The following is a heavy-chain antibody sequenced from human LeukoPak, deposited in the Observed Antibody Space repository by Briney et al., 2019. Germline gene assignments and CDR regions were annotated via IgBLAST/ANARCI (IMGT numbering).Heavy chain of an antibody. V-gene: IGHV3-21*01. CDR3: ARDHEQVVQLDAFDI. D-gene: IGHD1-1*01. CDR2: ISSSGTYI. J-gene: IGHJ3*02. CDR1: GFTFSSYS. Sequence: GGSLRLSCAASGFTFSSYSVNWVRQAPGEGLEWVSSISSSGTYIYYADSVKGRFTISRDDAKNSLYLQMNSLRAEDTAVYYCARDHEQVVQLDAFDIWGQGTMVTVSS.